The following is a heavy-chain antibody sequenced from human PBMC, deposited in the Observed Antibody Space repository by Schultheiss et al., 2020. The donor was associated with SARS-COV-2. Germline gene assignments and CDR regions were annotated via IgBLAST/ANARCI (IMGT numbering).Heavy chain of an antibody. CDR2: ISYDGSNK. V-gene: IGHV3-30*03. J-gene: IGHJ6*02. CDR3: ARAYYDSSGYYYYYYYGMDV. D-gene: IGHD3-22*01. Sequence: GSLRLSCAASGFTFSSYGMHWVRQAPGKGLEWVAVISYDGSNKYYADSVKGRFTISRDNSKNTLYLQMNSLRAEDTAVYYCARAYYDSSGYYYYYYYGMDVWGQGTTVTVSS. CDR1: GFTFSSYG.